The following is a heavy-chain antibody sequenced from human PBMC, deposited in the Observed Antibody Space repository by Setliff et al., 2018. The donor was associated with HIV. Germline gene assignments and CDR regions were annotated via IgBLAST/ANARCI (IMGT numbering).Heavy chain of an antibody. CDR2: LYYSWNT. J-gene: IGHJ3*02. V-gene: IGHV4-39*01. CDR3: ARHSITLVVGVPERDDAFDI. CDR1: GGSIWNYY. D-gene: IGHD3-22*01. Sequence: ASETLSLTCTVSGGSIWNYYWSWIRQPPGKGLEWIGSLYYSWNTYYNPSLKSRVTISVDTSKNQFSLKLSSVTAADTAVYYCARHSITLVVGVPERDDAFDIWGQGTMVTVSS.